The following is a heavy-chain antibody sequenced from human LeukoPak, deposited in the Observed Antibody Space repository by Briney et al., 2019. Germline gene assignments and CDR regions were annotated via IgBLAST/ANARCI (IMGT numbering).Heavy chain of an antibody. D-gene: IGHD4-11*01. V-gene: IGHV4-59*01. CDR1: GVSISSYY. J-gene: IGHJ6*02. CDR2: IHYSGST. CDR3: ARDSPYGNYGYYYYGMDV. Sequence: SETLSLTCTVSGVSISSYYWSWIRQPPGKGLEWIGYIHYSGSTNYNPSLKSRVTISVDTSKNQFSLKLSSVTAADTAVYYCARDSPYGNYGYYYYGMDVWGQGTTVTVSS.